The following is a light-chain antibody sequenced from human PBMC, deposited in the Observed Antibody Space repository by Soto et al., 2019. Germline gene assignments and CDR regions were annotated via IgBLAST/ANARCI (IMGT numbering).Light chain of an antibody. CDR3: MKALPPPIT. Sequence: DILMTQSPLSLPVTAGERASISCRASQSILHTNGKKYMDWYLQKPEHSQLLMIYLGCNRASGVSGRSSSSGGGTDFSLNSSIVQEDDVSVYCCMKALPPPITFGQGTRLEIK. CDR2: LGC. V-gene: IGKV2-28*01. J-gene: IGKJ5*01. CDR1: QSILHTNGKKY.